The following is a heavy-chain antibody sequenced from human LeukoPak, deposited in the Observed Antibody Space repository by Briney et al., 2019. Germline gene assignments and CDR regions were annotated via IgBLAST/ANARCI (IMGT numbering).Heavy chain of an antibody. Sequence: ASVKVSCKASGYAFTSYYMHWVRQAPGQGLEWMGIINPSGGSTSYAQKFQGRVTMTRDTSTSTVYMELSSLRSEDTAVYYCARDGRRRSGVTILVEPYYYYMDVWGKGTTVTVSS. CDR3: ARDGRRRSGVTILVEPYYYYMDV. CDR2: INPSGGST. J-gene: IGHJ6*03. CDR1: GYAFTSYY. D-gene: IGHD3-3*01. V-gene: IGHV1-46*01.